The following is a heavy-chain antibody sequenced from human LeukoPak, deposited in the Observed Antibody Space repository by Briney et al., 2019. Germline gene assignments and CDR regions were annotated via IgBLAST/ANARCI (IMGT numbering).Heavy chain of an antibody. D-gene: IGHD2-15*01. CDR2: IYPGDSDT. V-gene: IGHV5-51*01. Sequence: GESLKISCKGSGYSFTSYWIGWVRQMPGKGLEWMGTIYPGDSDTRYSPSFQGQVTISADKSISTAYLQWSSLKASDTAMYYCARHRYCSGGSCYSDYYYYMDVWGKGTTVTVSS. CDR1: GYSFTSYW. CDR3: ARHRYCSGGSCYSDYYYYMDV. J-gene: IGHJ6*03.